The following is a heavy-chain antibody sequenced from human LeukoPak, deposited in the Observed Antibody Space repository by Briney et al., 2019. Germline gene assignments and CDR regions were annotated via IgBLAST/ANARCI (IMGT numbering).Heavy chain of an antibody. D-gene: IGHD3-3*01. CDR3: ARAGRFLEWLLDY. CDR2: IWYDGSNK. CDR1: GVSFGRYG. Sequence: GGALRLVCASSGVSFGRYGRHWGRQAPGKGLEWVAVIWYDGSNKYYADSVKGRFTISRDNSKNTLYLQMNSLRAEDTAVYYCARAGRFLEWLLDYWGQGTLVTVSS. V-gene: IGHV3-33*01. J-gene: IGHJ4*02.